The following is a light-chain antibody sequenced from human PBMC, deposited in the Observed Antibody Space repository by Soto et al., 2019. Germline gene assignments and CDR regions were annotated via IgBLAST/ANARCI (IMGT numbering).Light chain of an antibody. CDR1: QSVSSSY. V-gene: IGKV3D-20*02. CDR3: QQRSNWPPIT. Sequence: EIVLTQSPGTLSLSPGERATLSCRAIQSVSSSYLAWYQQKPGQAPRLLIYGASSRATGIPARFSGGGSGTDFTLTIDNLEPEDFAIYYCQQRSNWPPITFGQGTRLEI. J-gene: IGKJ5*01. CDR2: GAS.